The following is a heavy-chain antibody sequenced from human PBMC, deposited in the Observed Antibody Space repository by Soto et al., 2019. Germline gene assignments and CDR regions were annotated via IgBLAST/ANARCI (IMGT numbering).Heavy chain of an antibody. CDR3: VGQLNQLVGRSSYYYYGMDV. V-gene: IGHV3-13*01. D-gene: IGHD6-13*01. Sequence: GGSLRLSCAASGFTFSSYDMHWVRQATGKGLEWVSGIGTAGDTDYPGSVKGRFTISRENAKNSLYLQMNSLRAEDTAVYYCVGQLNQLVGRSSYYYYGMDVWGQGTTVTVSS. CDR2: IGTAGDT. J-gene: IGHJ6*02. CDR1: GFTFSSYD.